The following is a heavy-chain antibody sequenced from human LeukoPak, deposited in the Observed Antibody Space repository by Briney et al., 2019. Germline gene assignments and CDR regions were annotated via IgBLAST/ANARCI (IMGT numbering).Heavy chain of an antibody. CDR1: GFTFSTYA. CDR2: IWYDGSSK. D-gene: IGHD6-13*01. CDR3: ARDVGYSTSL. V-gene: IGHV3-33*01. Sequence: PGGSLRLSCAASGFTFSTYAMHWVRQAPGKGLEWVAVIWYDGSSKYYTDSVKGRFTISRDNSKSTLYLQMNSLRAEDTAVYYCARDVGYSTSLWGQGTLVTVSS. J-gene: IGHJ4*02.